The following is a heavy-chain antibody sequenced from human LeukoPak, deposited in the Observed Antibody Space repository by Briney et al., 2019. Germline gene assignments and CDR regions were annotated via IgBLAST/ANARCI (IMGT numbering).Heavy chain of an antibody. CDR2: IYSSGST. J-gene: IGHJ4*02. V-gene: IGHV4-59*08. D-gene: IGHD1-26*01. CDR1: GFTFSSYC. Sequence: PGGSLRLSCAASGFTFSSYCMSWIRQPPGKGLEWIGYIYSSGSTNYNPSLKSRVTISVDTSKNQFSLKLSSVPAADTAVYYCARHRTGGSYYYWGQGTLVTVSS. CDR3: ARHRTGGSYYY.